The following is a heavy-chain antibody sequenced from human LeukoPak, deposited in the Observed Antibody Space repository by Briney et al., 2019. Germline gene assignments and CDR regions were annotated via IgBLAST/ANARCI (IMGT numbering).Heavy chain of an antibody. CDR1: GPPLSRYD. CDR2: MNPNSGDT. CDR3: ARGPYGTGSHFDF. V-gene: IGHV1-8*02. D-gene: IGHD3-10*01. Sequence: GSQKVSCKASGPPLSRYDIDGARRDTAQGLESMAWMNPNSGDTGYTPRFQGRVTMNRDTSISTAYMELSSLRSEDTAVYYCARGPYGTGSHFDFWGQGTLVTVSS. J-gene: IGHJ4*02.